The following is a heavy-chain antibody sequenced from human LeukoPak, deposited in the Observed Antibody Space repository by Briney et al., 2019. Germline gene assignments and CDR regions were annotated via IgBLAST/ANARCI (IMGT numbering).Heavy chain of an antibody. CDR3: ARHISWNYYGSGRPDY. J-gene: IGHJ4*02. D-gene: IGHD3-10*01. V-gene: IGHV4-39*01. Sequence: SETLSLTCTVSGGSISSSSYYWGWIRQPPGKGLEWIGSIYYSGSTYYNPSLKSRVTISVDTSKNQFSLKLSSVTAADTAVYYCARHISWNYYGSGRPDYWGQGTLVTVSS. CDR1: GGSISSSSYY. CDR2: IYYSGST.